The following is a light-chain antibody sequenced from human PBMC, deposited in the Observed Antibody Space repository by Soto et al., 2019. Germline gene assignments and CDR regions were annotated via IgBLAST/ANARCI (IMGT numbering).Light chain of an antibody. J-gene: IGKJ5*01. V-gene: IGKV3-11*01. CDR2: DAS. Sequence: PEERVTLSCRASQSVSSYFAWYQQKPGQAPRLLIYDASNRATGIPARFSGSGSGTDFTLTISSLVPEDFAVYYCQQGSTVPLTFGHGTRLEIK. CDR3: QQGSTVPLT. CDR1: QSVSSY.